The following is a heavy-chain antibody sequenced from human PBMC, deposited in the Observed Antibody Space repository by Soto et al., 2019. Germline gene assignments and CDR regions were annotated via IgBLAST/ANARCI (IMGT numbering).Heavy chain of an antibody. CDR2: INSDGSST. D-gene: IGHD4-17*01. Sequence: GGSLRLSCAASGFTFSSYWMHWVRQAPGKGLVWVSRINSDGSSTSYADSVKGRFTISRDNAKNTLYLQMNSLRAEDTAVYYCARRYGDYDAFDTWGQGTMVTVSS. CDR3: ARRYGDYDAFDT. V-gene: IGHV3-74*01. CDR1: GFTFSSYW. J-gene: IGHJ3*02.